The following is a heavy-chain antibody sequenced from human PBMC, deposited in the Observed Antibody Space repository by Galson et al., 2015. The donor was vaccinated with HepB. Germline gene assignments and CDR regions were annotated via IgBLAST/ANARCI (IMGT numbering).Heavy chain of an antibody. CDR3: ARVSSSWSYYFDY. J-gene: IGHJ4*02. Sequence: SVKVSCKASGYTFTSYGISWVRQAPGQGLEWMGWINTNTGNPTYAQGFTGRFVFSLDTSVSTAYLQISSLKAEDTAVYYCARVSSSWSYYFDYWGQGTLVTVSS. CDR2: INTNTGNP. CDR1: GYTFTSYG. D-gene: IGHD6-13*01. V-gene: IGHV7-4-1*02.